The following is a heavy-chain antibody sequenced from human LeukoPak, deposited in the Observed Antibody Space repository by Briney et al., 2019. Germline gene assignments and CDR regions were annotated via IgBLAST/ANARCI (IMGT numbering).Heavy chain of an antibody. CDR2: MDPNSGNT. V-gene: IGHV1-8*01. CDR3: ARGFYYGSGIYFDY. CDR1: GYTFTSYD. Sequence: ASVKVSCKASGYTFTSYDINWVRQATGQGLEWMGWMDPNSGNTGYAQKFQGRVTMTRNTSISTASMELSSLRSEDTAVYYCARGFYYGSGIYFDYWGQGTLVTVSS. J-gene: IGHJ4*02. D-gene: IGHD3-10*01.